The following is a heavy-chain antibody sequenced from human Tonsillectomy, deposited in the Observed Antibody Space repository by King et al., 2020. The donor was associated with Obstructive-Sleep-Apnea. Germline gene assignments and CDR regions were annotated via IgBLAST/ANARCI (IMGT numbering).Heavy chain of an antibody. Sequence: QLVQSGAEMKKPGSSVKVSCKASGGTFSNYAIIWVRQAPGQGLEWMGGFIPILGVANHAQKFQGRVTIAADKSTNTSYMELGSLTSEATAVYYCARYVVGTVGATVGATDPPEYYFHYWGQGTLVTVSS. J-gene: IGHJ4*02. CDR3: ARYVVGTVGATVGATDPPEYYFHY. V-gene: IGHV1-69*09. D-gene: IGHD1-26*01. CDR1: GGTFSNYA. CDR2: FIPILGVA.